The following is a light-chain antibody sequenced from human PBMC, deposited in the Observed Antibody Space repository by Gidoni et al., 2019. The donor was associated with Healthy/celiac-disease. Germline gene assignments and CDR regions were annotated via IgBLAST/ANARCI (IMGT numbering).Light chain of an antibody. J-gene: IGKJ2*01. Sequence: DIVMTQSPDSLAVSLGERATINCKSSQSVLYSSNNKNYLVWYQQKPGQPPKLLIYWVSTRESGVPDRFSGSGSGTDFTLTISSLQAEDVAVYYCQQYYSTPRTFGQGTKLEIK. CDR3: QQYYSTPRT. CDR1: QSVLYSSNNKNY. V-gene: IGKV4-1*01. CDR2: WVS.